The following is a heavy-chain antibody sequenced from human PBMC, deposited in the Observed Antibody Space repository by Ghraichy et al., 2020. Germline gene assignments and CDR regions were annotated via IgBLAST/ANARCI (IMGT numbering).Heavy chain of an antibody. CDR3: ARGLYSSGGWFDP. V-gene: IGHV4-34*01. J-gene: IGHJ5*02. D-gene: IGHD6-19*01. Sequence: SQTLSLTCAVYGGSFSGYYWSWIRQPPGKGLEWIGEINHSGSTNYNPSLKSRVTISVDTSKNQFSLKLSSVTAADTAVYYCARGLYSSGGWFDPWGQGTLVTVSS. CDR2: INHSGST. CDR1: GGSFSGYY.